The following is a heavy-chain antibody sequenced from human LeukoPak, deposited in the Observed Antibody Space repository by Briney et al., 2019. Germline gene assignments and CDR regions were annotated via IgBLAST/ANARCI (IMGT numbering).Heavy chain of an antibody. J-gene: IGHJ5*02. CDR1: GGSISSGSCY. Sequence: SETLSLTCTVSGGSISSGSCYWSWLRQPPGKGQEWIGYIYYRRSTYYSPSLKGRVTISVDLSKNQFSLKLGSVAAADTAVYYCARDLSAFWFDPWGQGTLVTVSS. V-gene: IGHV4-61*01. CDR2: IYYRRST. CDR3: ARDLSAFWFDP. D-gene: IGHD3-3*02.